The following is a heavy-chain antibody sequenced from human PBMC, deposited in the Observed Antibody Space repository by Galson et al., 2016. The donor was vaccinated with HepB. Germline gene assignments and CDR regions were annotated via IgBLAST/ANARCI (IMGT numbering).Heavy chain of an antibody. Sequence: SVKVSCKASGFSVTNYALNWVRQAPGQGLEWMGWINTRTGSPMYAQDFSGRLVLSLDTSVTTAYLGISNLKAEDTAVYYCARSFYYYGSGTKDCFDLWGRGTLVTVSS. CDR1: GFSVTNYA. CDR3: ARSFYYYGSGTKDCFDL. D-gene: IGHD3-10*01. V-gene: IGHV7-4-1*02. CDR2: INTRTGSP. J-gene: IGHJ2*01.